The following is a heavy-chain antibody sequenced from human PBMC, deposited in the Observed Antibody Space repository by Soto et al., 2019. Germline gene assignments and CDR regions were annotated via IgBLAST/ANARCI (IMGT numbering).Heavy chain of an antibody. CDR3: ARGALVWFGAHDYYGMDV. Sequence: SETLSLTCGVFGGSFSGYYWTWIRQPPGKGLEWIGEIYHSGGTNYHPSLKSRVTISVDMSNNHFSLKLSSVTAADTAVYYCARGALVWFGAHDYYGMDVWGQGTTVTVSS. D-gene: IGHD3-10*01. V-gene: IGHV4-34*01. J-gene: IGHJ6*02. CDR1: GGSFSGYY. CDR2: IYHSGGT.